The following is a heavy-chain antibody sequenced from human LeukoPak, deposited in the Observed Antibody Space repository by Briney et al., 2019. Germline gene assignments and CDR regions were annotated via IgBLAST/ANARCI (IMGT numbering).Heavy chain of an antibody. Sequence: SQTLSLTCTVSGGSISSGDYYWSWIRQPPGKGLEWIGYIYYSGSTYYNPSLKSRVTISVDTSKNQFSLKLSSVTAADTAVYCCARVRRVQLWLMGYYYYYMDVWGKGTTVTVCS. CDR2: IYYSGST. D-gene: IGHD5-18*01. J-gene: IGHJ6*03. CDR1: GGSISSGDYY. V-gene: IGHV4-30-4*08. CDR3: ARVRRVQLWLMGYYYYYMDV.